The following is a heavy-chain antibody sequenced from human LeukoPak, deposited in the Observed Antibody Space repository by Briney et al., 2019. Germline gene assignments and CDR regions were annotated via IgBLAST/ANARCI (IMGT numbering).Heavy chain of an antibody. Sequence: PSETLSLTCAVYGGSFSGYYWSWIRQPPGKGLEWIGYIYYSGSTNYNPSLKSRVTISVDTSKNQFSLKLCSVTAADTAVYYCARHGDSSSEIDYWGQGTLVTVSS. J-gene: IGHJ4*02. V-gene: IGHV4-59*08. CDR3: ARHGDSSSEIDY. CDR1: GGSFSGYY. D-gene: IGHD6-6*01. CDR2: IYYSGST.